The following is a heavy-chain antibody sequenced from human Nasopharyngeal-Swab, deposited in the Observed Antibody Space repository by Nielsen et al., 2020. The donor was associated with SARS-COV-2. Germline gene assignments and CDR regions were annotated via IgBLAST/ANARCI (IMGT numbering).Heavy chain of an antibody. CDR1: GGSISSYY. CDR3: ARGSGYYDSSGYSDY. CDR2: IYYSGST. D-gene: IGHD3-22*01. Sequence: SETLSLTCTVSGGSISSYYWSWIRQPPGKGLEWIGYIYYSGSTNYNPSLMSRVTISVDTSKNQFSLKLSSVTAADTAVYYCARGSGYYDSSGYSDYWGQGTLVTVSS. V-gene: IGHV4-59*13. J-gene: IGHJ4*02.